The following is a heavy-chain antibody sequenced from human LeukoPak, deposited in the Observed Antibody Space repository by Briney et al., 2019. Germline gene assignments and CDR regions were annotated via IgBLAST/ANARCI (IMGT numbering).Heavy chain of an antibody. CDR1: GGSISSYY. CDR3: ARGVEYSSSSGLGY. Sequence: KSSETLSLTCTVPGGSISSYYWSWIRQPPGQGLHWIGYIYYSGSTNYNPSLKSRVTISVDTSKNQFSLKLSSVTAADTALYYCARGVEYSSSSGLGYWGQRTLVTVSS. V-gene: IGHV4-59*01. CDR2: IYYSGST. D-gene: IGHD6-6*01. J-gene: IGHJ4*02.